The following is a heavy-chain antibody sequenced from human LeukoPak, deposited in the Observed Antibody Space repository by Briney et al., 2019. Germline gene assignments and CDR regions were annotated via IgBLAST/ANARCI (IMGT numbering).Heavy chain of an antibody. CDR2: IYSGGST. V-gene: IGHV3-66*01. CDR1: GFTVSSNY. CDR3: ARDPSIAVAGSPGDY. D-gene: IGHD6-19*01. J-gene: IGHJ4*02. Sequence: GGSLRLSCAASGFTVSSNYMSWVRQAPGKGLEWVSVIYSGGSTYYADSVKGRFTISRDNSKNTLYLQMNSLRAEDTAVYYCARDPSIAVAGSPGDYWGQGTLVTVSS.